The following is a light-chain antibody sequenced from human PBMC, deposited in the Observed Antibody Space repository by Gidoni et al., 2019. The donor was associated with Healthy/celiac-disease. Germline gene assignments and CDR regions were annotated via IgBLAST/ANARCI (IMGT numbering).Light chain of an antibody. Sequence: IQMTQSPSSLSASVGDRVTITCQASQDISNYLNWYQQKPRKAPKLLIYDASNLETGVPSRFSGSGSGTDFTFTISSLQPEDIATYYCQQYDNLPITFGQGTRLEIK. J-gene: IGKJ5*01. CDR2: DAS. V-gene: IGKV1-33*01. CDR1: QDISNY. CDR3: QQYDNLPIT.